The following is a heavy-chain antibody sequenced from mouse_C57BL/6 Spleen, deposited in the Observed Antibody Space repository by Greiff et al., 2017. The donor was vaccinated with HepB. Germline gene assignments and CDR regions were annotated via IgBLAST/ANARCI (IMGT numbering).Heavy chain of an antibody. Sequence: EVQLQQSGPELVKPGASVKISCKASGYSFTGYYMNWVKQSPEKSLEWIGEINPSTGGTTYNQKFKAKATLTVDKSSSTAYMQLKSLTSEDSAVYYCARSGSGDTPLSWYFDVWGTGTTVTVSS. V-gene: IGHV1-42*01. J-gene: IGHJ1*03. CDR1: GYSFTGYY. D-gene: IGHD1-1*01. CDR2: INPSTGGT. CDR3: ARSGSGDTPLSWYFDV.